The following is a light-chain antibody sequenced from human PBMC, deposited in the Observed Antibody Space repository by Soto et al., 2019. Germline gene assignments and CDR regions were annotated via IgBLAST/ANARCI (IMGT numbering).Light chain of an antibody. Sequence: EIVLTQSPGTLSLSPGERATLSCRASHSLRSTYLAWYQQKPGQAPRLLIYGASTRATGIPDRFSGSGSGTDFTLTISRLEPEDFAVYFWHQYAGSPQTFGQGTKVEIK. CDR3: HQYAGSPQT. CDR1: HSLRSTY. CDR2: GAS. J-gene: IGKJ1*01. V-gene: IGKV3-20*01.